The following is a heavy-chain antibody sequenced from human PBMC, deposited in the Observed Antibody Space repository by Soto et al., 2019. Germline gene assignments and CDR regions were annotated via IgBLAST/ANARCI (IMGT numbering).Heavy chain of an antibody. D-gene: IGHD5-18*01. CDR2: IYHTVTT. CDR3: ARVDSTLVLPFFDT. J-gene: IGHJ5*02. V-gene: IGHV4-39*02. Sequence: SETLSLTCTVSGLSVNSTNYYGGWIRHPPGKGLEWIANIYHTVTTYYNPSLKSRVTISVETSKNHFSLRLTSVTAADTAVYYCARVDSTLVLPFFDTWGVGKLVTVSA. CDR1: GLSVNSTNYY.